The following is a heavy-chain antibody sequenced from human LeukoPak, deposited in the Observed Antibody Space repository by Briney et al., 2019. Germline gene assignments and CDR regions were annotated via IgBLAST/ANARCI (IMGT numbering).Heavy chain of an antibody. CDR2: IYYGGST. Sequence: SETLSLTCTVSGGSISSNTYYWGWIRQPPGKGLEWIGSIYYGGSTHYNPSLKSRVTVSVDTSKNQFSLKLTSVTAADTAVYYCATLEEGTFFFDYWGQGTLVTVSS. J-gene: IGHJ4*02. CDR1: GGSISSNTYY. CDR3: ATLEEGTFFFDY. D-gene: IGHD1-1*01. V-gene: IGHV4-39*07.